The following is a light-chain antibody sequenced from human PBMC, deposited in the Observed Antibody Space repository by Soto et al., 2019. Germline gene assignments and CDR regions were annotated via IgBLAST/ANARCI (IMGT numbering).Light chain of an antibody. CDR1: SSDVGSYNL. CDR2: EGS. J-gene: IGLJ2*01. CDR3: CSYAGSSTDVV. Sequence: QSALTQPASVSGSPGQSITISCTGTSSDVGSYNLVSWYQQHPGKAPKLMIYEGSKRPSGVSNRFSGSKSGNTASLTISGLQAEDEADYYCCSYAGSSTDVVFGGGTMLTVL. V-gene: IGLV2-23*01.